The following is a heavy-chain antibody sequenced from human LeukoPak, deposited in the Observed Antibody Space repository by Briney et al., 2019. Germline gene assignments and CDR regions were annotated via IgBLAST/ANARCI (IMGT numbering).Heavy chain of an antibody. CDR1: GFTVISNY. CDR3: ASGEWPQNY. J-gene: IGHJ4*02. D-gene: IGHD3-10*01. CDR2: IYSGGST. Sequence: GGSLRLSCAASGFTVISNYMSWVRQAPGKGLEWVSLIYSGGSTYYADSVKGRFTISRDKSKNTLYLQMNSLRAEDTAVYYCASGEWPQNYWGQGTLATVSS. V-gene: IGHV3-53*01.